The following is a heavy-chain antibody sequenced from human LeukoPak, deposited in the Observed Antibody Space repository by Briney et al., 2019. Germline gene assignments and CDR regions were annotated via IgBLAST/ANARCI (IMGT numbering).Heavy chain of an antibody. V-gene: IGHV3-30*02. D-gene: IGHD5-12*01. CDR3: ARDPRDIVATLDY. CDR1: GFTFSSYG. J-gene: IGHJ4*02. CDR2: IRYDGSNK. Sequence: GGSLRLSCAASGFTFSSYGMHWVRQAPGKGLEWVAFIRYDGSNKYYADSVKGRFTISRDNSKNTLYLQMNSLRAEDTAVYYCARDPRDIVATLDYWGQGTVVTVSS.